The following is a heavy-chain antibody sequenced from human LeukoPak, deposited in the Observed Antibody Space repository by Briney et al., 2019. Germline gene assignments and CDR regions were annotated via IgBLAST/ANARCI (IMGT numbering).Heavy chain of an antibody. CDR1: GFTFSSYG. CDR3: AKDGDYYGSGSRPHDY. J-gene: IGHJ4*02. V-gene: IGHV3-30*02. CDR2: IRYDGSNK. D-gene: IGHD3-10*01. Sequence: GGSLRLSCAASGFTFSSYGMHWVRQAPGKGLEWVAFIRYDGSNKYYADSVKGRFTISRDNSKNTLYLQTNSLRAEDTAVYYCAKDGDYYGSGSRPHDYWGQGTLVTVSS.